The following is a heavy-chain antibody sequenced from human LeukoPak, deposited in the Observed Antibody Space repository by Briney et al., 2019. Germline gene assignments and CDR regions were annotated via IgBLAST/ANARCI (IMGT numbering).Heavy chain of an antibody. D-gene: IGHD3-22*01. CDR2: INPNSGGT. J-gene: IGHJ4*02. Sequence: ASVKVSCKASGYTFTGYYMHWVRQAPGQGLEWMGRINPNSGGTNEAQKFQGRVTMTRDTSISTAYMDLSSLRSEDTAMYYCARGRGVYYYDSSGYIYYFDYWGQGTLVTVSS. CDR1: GYTFTGYY. V-gene: IGHV1-2*06. CDR3: ARGRGVYYYDSSGYIYYFDY.